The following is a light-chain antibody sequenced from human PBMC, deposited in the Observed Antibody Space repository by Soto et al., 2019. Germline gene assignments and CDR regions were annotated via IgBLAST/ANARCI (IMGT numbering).Light chain of an antibody. CDR1: QSIGST. CDR2: DAS. Sequence: EIVMTQSPATLSVSPGERATLSCRASQSIGSTLAWYQQKPGQAPRLIIYDASTRATGIPVRFSGSGSGTEFTLTINSLQSEDFTVYYCQRYNNWPCAFGPGTKVDIK. V-gene: IGKV3-15*01. CDR3: QRYNNWPCA. J-gene: IGKJ3*01.